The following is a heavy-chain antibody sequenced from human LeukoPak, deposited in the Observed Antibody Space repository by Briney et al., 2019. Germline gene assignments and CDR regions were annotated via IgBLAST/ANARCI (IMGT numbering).Heavy chain of an antibody. CDR1: GPSFSGYY. Sequence: SQTLSPTCAVYGPSFSGYYWSWIRQPPGKGLEWIGEINHSGSTYYNPSLKSRVTISVDTSKNQFSLNLSSVSAADTAVYYCARGLRGSAVTTMYYFDYWGQGTLVTVSS. D-gene: IGHD4-17*01. CDR2: INHSGST. CDR3: ARGLRGSAVTTMYYFDY. J-gene: IGHJ4*02. V-gene: IGHV4-34*01.